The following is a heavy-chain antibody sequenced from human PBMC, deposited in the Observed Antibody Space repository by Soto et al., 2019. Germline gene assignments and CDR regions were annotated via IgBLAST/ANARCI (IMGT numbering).Heavy chain of an antibody. CDR2: IYPGDSDT. D-gene: IGHD3-16*01. J-gene: IGHJ3*02. CDR3: ARHLYSYRWMGAFDI. V-gene: IGHV5-51*01. CDR1: GYSFTSYW. Sequence: GESLKISCKGSGYSFTSYWIGGVRQMPGKGLEWMGIIYPGDSDTRYSPSFQGQVTISADKSISTAYLQWSSLKASDTAMYYCARHLYSYRWMGAFDIWGQGTMVTVSS.